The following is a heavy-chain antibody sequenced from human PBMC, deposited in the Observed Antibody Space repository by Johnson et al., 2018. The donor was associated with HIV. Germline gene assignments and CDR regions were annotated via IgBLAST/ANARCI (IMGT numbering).Heavy chain of an antibody. CDR1: GFTFNYYW. CDR2: INQDGGEK. V-gene: IGHV3-7*01. Sequence: VQLVESGGGLVQPGKSLRLSCEASGFTFNYYWMTWVRQAPGTGLEWVANINQDGGEKYYVDSVEGRFSISRDNAQNSLFLQRSSLRPEDTSIYYCARGQRATDIWGQGTMVTVSS. J-gene: IGHJ3*02. CDR3: ARGQRATDI.